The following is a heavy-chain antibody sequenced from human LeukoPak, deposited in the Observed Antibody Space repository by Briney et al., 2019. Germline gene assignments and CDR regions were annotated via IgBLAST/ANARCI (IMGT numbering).Heavy chain of an antibody. CDR1: GGSISSSSYY. CDR2: IYYSGST. Sequence: SETLSLTCTVAGGSISSSSYYWGWIRQPPGNGLEWIGSIYYSGSTYYNPSLKSRVTISVDTSKNQFSLKLSSVTAADTAVYYCARDIRNPGGDYWGQGTLVTVSS. D-gene: IGHD1-14*01. V-gene: IGHV4-39*02. CDR3: ARDIRNPGGDY. J-gene: IGHJ4*02.